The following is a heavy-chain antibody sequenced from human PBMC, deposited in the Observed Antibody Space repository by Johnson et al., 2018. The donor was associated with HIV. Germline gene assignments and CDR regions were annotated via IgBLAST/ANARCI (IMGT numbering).Heavy chain of an antibody. CDR2: ITQDGTDK. CDR3: ARDLGNWDSPRSAFDI. V-gene: IGHV3-7*01. D-gene: IGHD1/OR15-1a*01. J-gene: IGHJ3*02. CDR1: RFTFSSYG. Sequence: EVQLVESGGGLVQPGGSLRLSCAASRFTFSSYGMHWVRQAPGKGLEWVANITQDGTDKYYADSVTGRFTISRDNAKNSLYLQVNSLRAEDTAVYYCARDLGNWDSPRSAFDIWGQGTMVTVSS.